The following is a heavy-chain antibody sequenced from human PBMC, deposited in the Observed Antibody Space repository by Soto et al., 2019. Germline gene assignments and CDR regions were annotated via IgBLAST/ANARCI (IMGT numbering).Heavy chain of an antibody. Sequence: PSETLSLTCTVSGGSISSYYWSWIRQPPGKGLEWIGYIYYSGSTNYNPSLKSRVTISVDTSKNQFSLKLSSVTAADTAVYYCARSTLIVARGYSYDMGRYYFDYWGQGTLVTVSS. D-gene: IGHD5-18*01. CDR3: ARSTLIVARGYSYDMGRYYFDY. V-gene: IGHV4-59*01. CDR2: IYYSGST. CDR1: GGSISSYY. J-gene: IGHJ4*02.